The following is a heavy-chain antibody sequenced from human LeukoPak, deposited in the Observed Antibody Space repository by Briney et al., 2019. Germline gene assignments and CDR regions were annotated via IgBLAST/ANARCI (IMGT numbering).Heavy chain of an antibody. CDR2: IYFSGPS. J-gene: IGHJ6*03. Sequence: PSETLSLTCTVSGGSLSDYYWSWIRQPPGKALEWIGYIYFSGPSNYNPSLKSRVTISADTSNDQFSLKSTSVTAADTAVYYCAKNHGGYCTGSSCYNFYYYMDVWGKGTTVTVSS. CDR1: GGSLSDYY. CDR3: AKNHGGYCTGSSCYNFYYYMDV. V-gene: IGHV4-59*01. D-gene: IGHD2-2*02.